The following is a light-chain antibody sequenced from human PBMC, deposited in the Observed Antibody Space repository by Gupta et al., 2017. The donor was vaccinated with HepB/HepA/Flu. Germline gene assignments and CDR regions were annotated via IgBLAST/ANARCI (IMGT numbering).Light chain of an antibody. J-gene: IGKJ1*01. CDR1: QSVSSSY. CDR3: QQYCSSPTWT. CDR2: GAS. Sequence: EIVLTQSPCTLSLSPGERATLSCRASQSVSSSYLAWYQQKPGQAPRLLIYGASSRATGFPDRLSGSGCGTDVTLTISRREQEDFAVYYCQQYCSSPTWTFGQGTKVEIK. V-gene: IGKV3-20*01.